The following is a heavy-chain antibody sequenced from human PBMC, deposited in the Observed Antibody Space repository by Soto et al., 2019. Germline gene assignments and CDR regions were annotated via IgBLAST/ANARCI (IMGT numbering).Heavy chain of an antibody. Sequence: QVQLVQSGAEVKKPGASVKVSCKASGYTFTGYYMHWVRQAPGQGLEWMGWINPNSGGTNYALKFQGRVTMTRDTSISTAYMELSRLRSDDTAVYYCVLVDGYNPPFDYWGQGTLVTVSS. V-gene: IGHV1-2*02. J-gene: IGHJ4*02. D-gene: IGHD5-12*01. CDR1: GYTFTGYY. CDR2: INPNSGGT. CDR3: VLVDGYNPPFDY.